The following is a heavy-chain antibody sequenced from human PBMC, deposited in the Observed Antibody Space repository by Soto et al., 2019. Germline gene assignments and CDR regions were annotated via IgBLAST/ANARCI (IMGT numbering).Heavy chain of an antibody. J-gene: IGHJ4*02. CDR1: GGSVSSGSYY. D-gene: IGHD1-26*01. CDR2: IYYSGST. CDR3: ARDSPRMVGDAFDS. V-gene: IGHV4-61*01. Sequence: QVQLQESGPGLVKPSETLSLTCTVSGGSVSSGSYYWSWIRQPPGKGLDWIGYIYYSGSTNYNPSPKSRVAISVDTSKNQFSLKLSSVTAADTAVYYCARDSPRMVGDAFDSWGQGTLVTVSS.